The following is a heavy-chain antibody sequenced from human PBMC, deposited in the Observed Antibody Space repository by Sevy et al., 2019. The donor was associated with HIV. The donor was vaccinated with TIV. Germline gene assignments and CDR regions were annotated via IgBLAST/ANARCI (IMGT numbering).Heavy chain of an antibody. CDR3: AKDGGRVVVAATPFDY. CDR1: GFTFSSYA. Sequence: GGSLRLSCAASGFTFSSYAMSWVRQAPGKGLEWVSAISGSGGSTYYADSMKGRFTISRDNSKNTLYLQMNSLRAEDTAVYYCAKDGGRVVVAATPFDYWGQGTLVTVSS. V-gene: IGHV3-23*01. CDR2: ISGSGGST. J-gene: IGHJ4*02. D-gene: IGHD2-15*01.